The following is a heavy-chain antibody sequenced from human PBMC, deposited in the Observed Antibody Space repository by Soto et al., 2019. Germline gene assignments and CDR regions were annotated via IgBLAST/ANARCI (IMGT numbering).Heavy chain of an antibody. CDR3: ASTYSSSYLNYYGMDV. Sequence: ASVKVSCKASGGTFSSYAISWVRQAPGQGLEWMGIIYPGDSDTRYSPSFQGQVTISADKSISTAYLQWSSLKASDTAMYYCASTYSSSYLNYYGMDVWGQGTTVTVSS. CDR1: GGTFSSYA. J-gene: IGHJ6*02. CDR2: IYPGDSDT. V-gene: IGHV5-51*01. D-gene: IGHD6-6*01.